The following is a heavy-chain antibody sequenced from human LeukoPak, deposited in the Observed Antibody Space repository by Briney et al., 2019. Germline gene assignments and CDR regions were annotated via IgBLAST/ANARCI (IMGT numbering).Heavy chain of an antibody. CDR2: ISGSGGST. Sequence: GGSLRLSCAASGFTFSSYAMSWVRQAPGKGLEWVSAISGSGGSTYYADSVKGRFTISRDNSKNTLYLQMNSLRAEDTAVYYCATPRGYYDSSGYYTPPYSDFQHWGQGTLVTVSS. J-gene: IGHJ1*01. V-gene: IGHV3-23*01. D-gene: IGHD3-22*01. CDR3: ATPRGYYDSSGYYTPPYSDFQH. CDR1: GFTFSSYA.